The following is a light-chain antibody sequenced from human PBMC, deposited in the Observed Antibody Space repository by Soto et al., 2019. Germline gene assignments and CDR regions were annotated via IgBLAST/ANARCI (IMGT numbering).Light chain of an antibody. CDR3: QQYNNWPPWT. CDR2: GAS. Sequence: EIVMKQSPATLSVSPGERATLSCRASQSVSTNLAGYQQKPGQAPRLLIYGASTRATGIPARFSGSGSGTEFTLTISSLQCEDFAVYSGQQYNNWPPWTFGQGTKVEIK. V-gene: IGKV3-15*01. CDR1: QSVSTN. J-gene: IGKJ1*01.